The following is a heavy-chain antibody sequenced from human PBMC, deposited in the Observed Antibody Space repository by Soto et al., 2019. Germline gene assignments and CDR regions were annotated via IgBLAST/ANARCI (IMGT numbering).Heavy chain of an antibody. CDR3: ARDWVGGSNRYQLDY. V-gene: IGHV3-30*03. J-gene: IGHJ4*02. D-gene: IGHD4-4*01. CDR2: ISHGATRK. Sequence: QVLLVESGGGVVQPGRSLRLSCAASRFTFSDYGMHWVRQAPGKGLEWVAGISHGATRKSYSDSVKGRFIISRDNSKKMLYLQLNSLSREDTAVYYCARDWVGGSNRYQLDYWGRGTLVTVSS. CDR1: RFTFSDYG.